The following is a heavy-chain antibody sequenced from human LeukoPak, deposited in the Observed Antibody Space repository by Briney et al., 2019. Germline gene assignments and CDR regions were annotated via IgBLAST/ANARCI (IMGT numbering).Heavy chain of an antibody. Sequence: GRSLRLSCAASGFTFSSYGMHWVRQAPGKGLEWVAVIWYDGSNKYYADSVNGRFTISRDNSKNTLYLQMNSLRAEDTAVYYCARGVYGSGRYPFDYWGQGTLVTVSS. CDR1: GFTFSSYG. D-gene: IGHD3-10*01. J-gene: IGHJ4*02. CDR3: ARGVYGSGRYPFDY. CDR2: IWYDGSNK. V-gene: IGHV3-33*01.